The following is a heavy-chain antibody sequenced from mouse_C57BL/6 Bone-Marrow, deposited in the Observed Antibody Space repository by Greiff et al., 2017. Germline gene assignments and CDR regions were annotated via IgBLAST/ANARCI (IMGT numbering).Heavy chain of an antibody. D-gene: IGHD1-1*01. J-gene: IGHJ3*01. CDR1: GYAFSSYW. CDR2: IYPGDGDT. CDR3: ARWDTTVPFAY. Sequence: QVQLKESGAELVKPGASVKISCKASGYAFSSYWMNWVKQRPGKGLEWIGQIYPGDGDTNYNGKFKGKATLTADKSSSTAYMQLSSLTSEGSAVYFCARWDTTVPFAYWGQGTLVTVSA. V-gene: IGHV1-80*01.